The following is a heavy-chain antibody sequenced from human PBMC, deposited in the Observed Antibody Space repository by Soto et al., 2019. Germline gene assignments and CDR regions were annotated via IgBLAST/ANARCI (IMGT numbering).Heavy chain of an antibody. D-gene: IGHD3-9*01. J-gene: IGHJ6*02. CDR1: GFSVSKRY. V-gene: IGHV3-66*01. CDR3: ADILDVDV. CDR2: ISIGGYT. Sequence: GGSLRLSCAVSGFSVSKRYMNWVRQAPGKGLEWVSVISIGGYTNYADSVKGRFTISRDISNNTIQLQMNNLRAEDTAVYYCADILDVDVWGQGTTVTVSS.